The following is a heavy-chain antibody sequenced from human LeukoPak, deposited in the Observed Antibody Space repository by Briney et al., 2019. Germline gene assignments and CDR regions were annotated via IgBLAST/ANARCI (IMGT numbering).Heavy chain of an antibody. Sequence: GGSLRLSCAASGFTFSSSAMGWVRQAPGKGLEWVSGISGIGGTTYYADSVKGRFTITRDNSKNRLHLQMNRLTVEYTAVYYCARGSYSGGYDWGQGTLVTVSS. CDR1: GFTFSSSA. D-gene: IGHD1-26*01. CDR3: ARGSYSGGYD. J-gene: IGHJ4*02. V-gene: IGHV3-23*01. CDR2: ISGIGGTT.